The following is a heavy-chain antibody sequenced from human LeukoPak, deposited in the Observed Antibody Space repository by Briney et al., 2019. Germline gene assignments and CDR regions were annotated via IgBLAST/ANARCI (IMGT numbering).Heavy chain of an antibody. CDR2: ISTYNGNT. D-gene: IGHD5-18*01. J-gene: IGHJ4*02. Sequence: ASVKVSCKASGYTFHSYGISWVRQAPGQGLEWMGWISTYNGNTNYAEKLQGRVTMTTDTSTSIAYMELRSLRSDDTAVYYCARVSRGYSRDDYWGQGTLVTVSS. CDR3: ARVSRGYSRDDY. V-gene: IGHV1-18*01. CDR1: GYTFHSYG.